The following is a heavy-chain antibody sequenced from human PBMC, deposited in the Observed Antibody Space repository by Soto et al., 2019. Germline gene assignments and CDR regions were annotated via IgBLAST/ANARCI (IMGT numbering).Heavy chain of an antibody. CDR3: ARDPSDYYTTVTTYYYGMDV. Sequence: ASVKVSCEASGYTFTSYGISWVRQAPGQGLEWMGWISAYNGNTNYAQKLQGRVTMTTDTSTSTAYMELRSLRSDDTAVYYCARDPSDYYTTVTTYYYGMDVWGQGTTVTVSS. CDR2: ISAYNGNT. V-gene: IGHV1-18*01. J-gene: IGHJ6*02. CDR1: GYTFTSYG. D-gene: IGHD4-17*01.